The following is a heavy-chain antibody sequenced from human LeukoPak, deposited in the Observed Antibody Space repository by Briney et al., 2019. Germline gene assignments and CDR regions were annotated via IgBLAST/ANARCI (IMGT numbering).Heavy chain of an antibody. J-gene: IGHJ4*02. CDR3: ARVLTAPGGF. V-gene: IGHV1-2*02. CDR1: GYTFTGYY. Sequence: ASVTVSCTPSGYTFTGYYMHWARQAPGQRREWMGWINPNSGGTNYAQKFQGRVTMTRDTSISTAYMELTRLRSDDTAVYFCARVLTAPGGFWGQGTLVTVSS. D-gene: IGHD6-13*01. CDR2: INPNSGGT.